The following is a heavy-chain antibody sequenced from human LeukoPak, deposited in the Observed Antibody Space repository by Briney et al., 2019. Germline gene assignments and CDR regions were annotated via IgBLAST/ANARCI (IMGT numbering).Heavy chain of an antibody. Sequence: PGGSLRLSCAASGFTFSSYEMNWVRQAPGKGLEWVANIKQDGSERFYVDSVKGRFTISRDNAKNSLYLQMNSLRADDTAVYYCAITYYDFWSGYLGNSWGQGTLVTVSS. D-gene: IGHD3-3*01. CDR1: GFTFSSYE. J-gene: IGHJ5*02. CDR2: IKQDGSER. CDR3: AITYYDFWSGYLGNS. V-gene: IGHV3-7*01.